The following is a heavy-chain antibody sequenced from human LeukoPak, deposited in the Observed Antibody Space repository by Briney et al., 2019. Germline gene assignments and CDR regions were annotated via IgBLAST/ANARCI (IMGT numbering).Heavy chain of an antibody. CDR1: GDSITSDKW. CDR3: ARASYGDYRWFGP. Sequence: SGTLSLTCAVSGDSITSDKWWTWVRQPPGKGLEWIREIHHSKSSNYYPSLKSRVTISVDRSKNQFSLKLSSVTAADTAVYYCARASYGDYRWFGPWGQGTLVTVSS. V-gene: IGHV4-4*02. D-gene: IGHD4-17*01. CDR2: IHHSKSS. J-gene: IGHJ5*02.